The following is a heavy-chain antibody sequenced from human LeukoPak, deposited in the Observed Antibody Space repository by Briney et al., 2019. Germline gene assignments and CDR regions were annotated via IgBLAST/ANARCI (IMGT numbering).Heavy chain of an antibody. CDR2: LSGSGDST. V-gene: IGHV3-23*01. CDR3: AKDGGYATGFHSDS. J-gene: IGHJ4*02. Sequence: GGSLRLSCAASGFTFRSYAMSWVRQAPGKGLEWVSTLSGSGDSTYYADSVKDRFTVSRDNSKNTLYLQMNSLRVEDTAIYYCAKDGGYATGFHSDSWGRGTLVTVSS. D-gene: IGHD2-2*01. CDR1: GFTFRSYA.